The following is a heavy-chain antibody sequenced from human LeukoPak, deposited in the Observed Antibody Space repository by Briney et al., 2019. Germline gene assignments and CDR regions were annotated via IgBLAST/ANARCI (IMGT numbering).Heavy chain of an antibody. CDR2: IYFSGDT. V-gene: IGHV4-59*02. CDR3: ARDPSHHSGTFDI. D-gene: IGHD2-15*01. J-gene: IGHJ3*02. CDR1: RGSVTSYY. Sequence: SETLYLTCTVSRGSVTSYYWSWIRQPPGKGVEWIGDIYFSGDTKYNPSLQSRVTISLDMSQNQFSLRLRSVTAADTAVYYCARDPSHHSGTFDIWGQGTMVTVSS.